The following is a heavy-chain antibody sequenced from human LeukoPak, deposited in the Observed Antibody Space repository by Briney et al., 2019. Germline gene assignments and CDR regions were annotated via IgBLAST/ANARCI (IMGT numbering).Heavy chain of an antibody. CDR1: VFTASSNY. J-gene: IGHJ4*02. CDR3: ARDISGYDY. V-gene: IGHV3-53*01. CDR2: IYSGGST. D-gene: IGHD5-12*01. Sequence: GGSLRLSCAASVFTASSNYMSWVPQAPGKGLEWVSVIYSGGSTYYADSVKGRFTISRDNSKNTLNLQMNSLRAEDTAVYYCARDISGYDYWGQGTLVTVSS.